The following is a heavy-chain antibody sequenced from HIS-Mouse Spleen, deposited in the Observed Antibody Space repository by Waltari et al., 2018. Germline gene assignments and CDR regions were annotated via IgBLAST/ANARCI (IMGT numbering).Heavy chain of an antibody. CDR3: AKDRGAYRAEYFQH. CDR1: GFTFSSYG. D-gene: IGHD4-4*01. V-gene: IGHV3-33*06. Sequence: QVQLVESGGGVVQPGRSLRLSCAASGFTFSSYGMHWVRQAPGKGLEWVGVIWYDGSNKDYADCVKGRFTISRDNSKNTLYLQMNSLRAEDTAVYYCAKDRGAYRAEYFQHWGQGTLVTVSS. CDR2: IWYDGSNK. J-gene: IGHJ1*01.